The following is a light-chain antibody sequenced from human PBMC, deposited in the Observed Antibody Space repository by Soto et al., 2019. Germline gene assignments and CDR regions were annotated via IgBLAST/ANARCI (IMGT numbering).Light chain of an antibody. V-gene: IGLV2-14*01. CDR1: SSDVGGYNY. CDR2: EVS. Sequence: QSALTQPASVSGSPGQSITISCTGTSSDVGGYNYVSWYQQHPGKAPKLMIYEVSNRPSGVSNRFSGSKSGNTASLTISGLQAEDEADYYCQSYDSSLPGWVFGGGTQLTVL. CDR3: QSYDSSLPGWV. J-gene: IGLJ3*02.